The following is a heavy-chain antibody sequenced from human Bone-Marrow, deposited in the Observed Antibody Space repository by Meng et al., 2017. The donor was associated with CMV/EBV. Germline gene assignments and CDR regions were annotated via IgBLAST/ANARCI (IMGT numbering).Heavy chain of an antibody. Sequence: GGSLRLSCAASGFTFDDYGMSWVRQAPGKGLEWVSSISSSSSYIYYADSVKGRFTISRDNAKNSLYLQMNSLRAEDTAVYYCARDKVAAAGYYFDYWGQGTLVTVSS. D-gene: IGHD6-13*01. V-gene: IGHV3-21*01. J-gene: IGHJ4*02. CDR2: ISSSSSYI. CDR1: GFTFDDYG. CDR3: ARDKVAAAGYYFDY.